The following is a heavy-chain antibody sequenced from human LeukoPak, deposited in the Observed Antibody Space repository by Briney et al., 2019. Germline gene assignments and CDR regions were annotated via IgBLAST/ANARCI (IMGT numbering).Heavy chain of an antibody. J-gene: IGHJ3*02. CDR2: IKGDGSKK. D-gene: IGHD3-22*01. CDR3: ARDSNPGDSSGYYDAFDI. V-gene: IGHV3-7*03. Sequence: SGGSLRLSCATSGFIFSRDWMTWVRQAPGKGPEWVANIKGDGSKKNLVDSVKGRFTISRDNAKNSLYLEMSSLRAEDTAVYYCARDSNPGDSSGYYDAFDIWGQGTMVTVSS. CDR1: GFIFSRDW.